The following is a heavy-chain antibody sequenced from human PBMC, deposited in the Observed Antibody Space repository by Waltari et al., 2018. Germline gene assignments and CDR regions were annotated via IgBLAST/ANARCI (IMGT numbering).Heavy chain of an antibody. D-gene: IGHD6-25*01. CDR2: INTDGSIT. CDR1: GFTFSRDW. CDR3: VMYSSAFLGDC. V-gene: IGHV3-74*01. J-gene: IGHJ4*02. Sequence: EMQLVESGGGLVQPGGSLRLSCAASGFTFSRDWMHGVRQAPGKGLVSVSNINTDGSITRYADSVKGRFTISRDNAKNTLFLQMNSLRAEDTAVYYCVMYSSAFLGDCWGQGTLVDVSS.